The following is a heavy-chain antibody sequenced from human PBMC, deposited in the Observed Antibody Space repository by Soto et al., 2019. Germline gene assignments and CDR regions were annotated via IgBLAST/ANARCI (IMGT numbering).Heavy chain of an antibody. CDR3: ARDEGVVPAAIKGDYYGMDV. J-gene: IGHJ6*02. Sequence: AESLKISRKGSGYSFTSHWLTWVRQMPGKEPEWMGRIDPSDSYTNYSPSFQGHVTISADKSISTAYLQWSSLRAEDTAVYYCARDEGVVPAAIKGDYYGMDVWGQGTTVTVSS. CDR2: IDPSDSYT. CDR1: GYSFTSHW. V-gene: IGHV5-10-1*01. D-gene: IGHD2-2*01.